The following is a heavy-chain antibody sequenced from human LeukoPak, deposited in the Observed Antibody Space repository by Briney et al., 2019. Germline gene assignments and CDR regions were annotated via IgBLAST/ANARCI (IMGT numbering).Heavy chain of an antibody. Sequence: ASVKVSCKASGYTFTGHYMHWVRQAPGQGLEWMGWINPNSGGTNYAQKFQGRVTMTRDTSISTAYMELSRLRSDDTAVYYCARDHYDYGDAGWFDPWGQGTLVTVSS. V-gene: IGHV1-2*02. CDR1: GYTFTGHY. D-gene: IGHD4-17*01. CDR2: INPNSGGT. CDR3: ARDHYDYGDAGWFDP. J-gene: IGHJ5*02.